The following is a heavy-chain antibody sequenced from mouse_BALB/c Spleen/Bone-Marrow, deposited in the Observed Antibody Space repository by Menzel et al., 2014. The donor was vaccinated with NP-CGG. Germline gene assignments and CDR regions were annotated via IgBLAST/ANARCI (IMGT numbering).Heavy chain of an antibody. CDR3: ARSRNVRNAMDY. Sequence: VQLQQSGAELVRPGVSVKISCKGSGYTFTNNAIHWVKQSSAKSLEWIGIISTYYGDTTYNQKFKGKATMTVDKSSSTAYLKLARLTSEDSAIYYCARSRNVRNAMDYWGQGTSVTVSS. D-gene: IGHD1-1*01. V-gene: IGHV1S137*01. CDR2: ISTYYGDT. CDR1: GYTFTNNA. J-gene: IGHJ4*01.